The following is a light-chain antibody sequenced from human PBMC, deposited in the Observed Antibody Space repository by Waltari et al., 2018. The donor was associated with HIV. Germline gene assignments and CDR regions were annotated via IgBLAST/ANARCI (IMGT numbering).Light chain of an antibody. CDR2: DVN. CDR3: ASYTVNSTGV. CDR1: ARDLGRYNY. V-gene: IGLV2-14*03. J-gene: IGLJ1*01. Sequence: QSALSQPASVSASPGQSVALSCSGSARDLGRYNYVSWYQQHPDRAPTLILFDVNNRPSGISVRFSGSKSGTTASLTISTVRTDDEADYYCASYTVNSTGVFGTGTKLSVL.